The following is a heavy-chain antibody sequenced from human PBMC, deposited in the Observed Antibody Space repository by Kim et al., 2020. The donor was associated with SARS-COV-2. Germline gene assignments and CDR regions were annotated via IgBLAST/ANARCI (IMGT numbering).Heavy chain of an antibody. CDR2: INPNSGGT. Sequence: ASVKVSCKASGYTFTGYYMHWVRQAPGQGLEWMGWINPNSGGTNYAQKFQGRVTMTRDTSISTAYMELSRLRSDDTAVYYCARDRDRYNWNLGSAHNWFDPWGQGTLVTVSS. CDR1: GYTFTGYY. V-gene: IGHV1-2*02. D-gene: IGHD1-20*01. CDR3: ARDRDRYNWNLGSAHNWFDP. J-gene: IGHJ5*02.